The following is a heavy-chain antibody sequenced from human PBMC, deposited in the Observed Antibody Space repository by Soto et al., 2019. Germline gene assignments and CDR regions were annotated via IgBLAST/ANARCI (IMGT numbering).Heavy chain of an antibody. V-gene: IGHV3-30*03. CDR1: GFTFSSYG. J-gene: IGHJ4*02. CDR2: ISYDGSNK. D-gene: IGHD6-6*01. CDR3: AALAARHPFDY. Sequence: GGSLRLSCAASGFTFSSYGMHWVRQAPGKGLEWVAVISYDGSNKYYADSVKGRFTISRDNSKNTLYLQMNSLRAEDTAVYYCAALAARHPFDYWGQGTLVTVSS.